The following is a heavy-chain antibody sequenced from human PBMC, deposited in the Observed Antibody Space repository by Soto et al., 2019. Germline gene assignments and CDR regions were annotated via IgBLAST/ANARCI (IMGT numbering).Heavy chain of an antibody. CDR3: ARTPNYYDSSGYPMPDAFDI. D-gene: IGHD3-22*01. J-gene: IGHJ3*02. CDR2: ISAYNGNT. CDR1: GYTFTSYG. Sequence: ASVKVACTASGYTFTSYGISWVRQAPGQGLEWMGWISAYNGNTNYAQKLQGRVTMTTDTSTSTAYMELRSLRSDDTAVYYCARTPNYYDSSGYPMPDAFDIWGQGTMVTVSS. V-gene: IGHV1-18*01.